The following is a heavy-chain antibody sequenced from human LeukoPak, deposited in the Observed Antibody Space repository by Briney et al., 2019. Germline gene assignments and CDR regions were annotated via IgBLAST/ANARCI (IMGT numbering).Heavy chain of an antibody. D-gene: IGHD6-13*01. CDR1: GGSFSGYY. V-gene: IGHV4-34*01. Sequence: PSETLSLTCAVYGGSFSGYYWSWIRQPPGKGLEWIGEINHSGSTNYNPSLKSRVTISVDTSKNQFPLKLSSVTAADTAVYYCARGKYSSSGALDPWGQGTLVTVSS. CDR3: ARGKYSSSGALDP. CDR2: INHSGST. J-gene: IGHJ5*02.